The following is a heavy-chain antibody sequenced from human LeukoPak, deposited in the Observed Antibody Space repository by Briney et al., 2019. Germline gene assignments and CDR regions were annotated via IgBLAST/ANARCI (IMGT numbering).Heavy chain of an antibody. D-gene: IGHD2-21*02. CDR3: ARVASTAPRMYYYYMDV. CDR1: GFTFSSYS. J-gene: IGHJ6*03. V-gene: IGHV3-20*04. CDR2: INWNGGST. Sequence: GGSLRLSCAASGFTFSSYSMNWVRQAPGKGLEWVSGINWNGGSTGYADSVKGRFTISRDNAKNSLYLQMNSLRAEDTALYYCARVASTAPRMYYYYMDVWGKGTTVTVSS.